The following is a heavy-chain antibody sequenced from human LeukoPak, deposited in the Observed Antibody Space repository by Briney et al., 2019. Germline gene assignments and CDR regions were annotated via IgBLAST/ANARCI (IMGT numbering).Heavy chain of an antibody. Sequence: SETLSLTCAVYGGSFSGYYWSWIRQPPGKGLEWIGEINHSGSTNYNPPLKSRVTISVDTSKNQFSLKLSSVTAADTAVYYCARDIVATTVRIDSWGQGTLVTVSS. CDR3: ARDIVATTVRIDS. CDR1: GGSFSGYY. CDR2: INHSGST. D-gene: IGHD5-12*01. V-gene: IGHV4-34*01. J-gene: IGHJ4*02.